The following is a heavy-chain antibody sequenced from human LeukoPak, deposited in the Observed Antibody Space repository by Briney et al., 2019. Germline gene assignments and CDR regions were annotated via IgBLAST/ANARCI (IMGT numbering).Heavy chain of an antibody. Sequence: GGCLRLSCAASGFTFSDYYMSWIRQAPGKGLEWVSYITSSGSTIYYADSVKGRFTISRDNAKNSLYLQMNSLRAEDTAVYYCARAGYSSPLYYYYYGMDVWGQGTTVTVPS. CDR2: ITSSGSTI. V-gene: IGHV3-11*01. CDR1: GFTFSDYY. D-gene: IGHD5-18*01. J-gene: IGHJ6*02. CDR3: ARAGYSSPLYYYYYGMDV.